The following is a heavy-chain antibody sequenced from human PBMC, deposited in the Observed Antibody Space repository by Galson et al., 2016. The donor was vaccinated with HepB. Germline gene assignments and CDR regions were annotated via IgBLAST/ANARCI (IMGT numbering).Heavy chain of an antibody. J-gene: IGHJ4*02. V-gene: IGHV3-30*18. CDR1: GFTFGDYG. CDR3: AKEPQKYSCGWYYYN. CDR2: VSFNGKVQ. D-gene: IGHD6-19*01. Sequence: SLRLSCAASGFTFGDYGMHWVRQAPGKGPEWVGVVSFNGKVQYYADSVKGRFTISRDNSKNTLYLQMDSLRVEDTALYYCAKEPQKYSCGWYYYNWGQGALVTVSS.